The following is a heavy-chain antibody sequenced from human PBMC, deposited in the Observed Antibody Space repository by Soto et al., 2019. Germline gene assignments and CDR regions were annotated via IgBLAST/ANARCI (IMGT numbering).Heavy chain of an antibody. CDR3: ARATHDYYYYGMDV. D-gene: IGHD5-12*01. V-gene: IGHV5-51*01. CDR2: IYAGDSYT. CDR1: GNSFTRYG. J-gene: IGHJ6*02. Sequence: VESLTISCKDSGNSFTRYGIVWVLQMPGKGLEWMGMIYAGDSYTRYSPSFQGQVTISADKSISTAYLQWSSLKASDTAMYYCARATHDYYYYGMDVWGQRTTVTVSS.